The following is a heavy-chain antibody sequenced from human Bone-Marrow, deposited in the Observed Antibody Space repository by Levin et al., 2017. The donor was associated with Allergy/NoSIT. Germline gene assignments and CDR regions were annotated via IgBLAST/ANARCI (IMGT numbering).Heavy chain of an antibody. V-gene: IGHV3-23*01. Sequence: SCAASGFIFKTYAMSWVRQAPGKALEWVSGISGNGDSTFYADSVKGRFTVSRDNAKDTLYLQMSNLRAEDTAVYYCARGIIGDVRVAHKEAFDIWGQGTMVSVSS. CDR2: ISGNGDST. CDR3: ARGIIGDVRVAHKEAFDI. CDR1: GFIFKTYA. D-gene: IGHD2-8*02. J-gene: IGHJ3*02.